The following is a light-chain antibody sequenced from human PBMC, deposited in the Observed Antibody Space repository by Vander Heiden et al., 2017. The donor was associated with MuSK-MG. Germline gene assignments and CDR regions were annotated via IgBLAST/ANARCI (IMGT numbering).Light chain of an antibody. Sequence: EIVMTQSPPTLSVSPGERATLSCRASQSVSSNLAWYQQKPGQAPRLLIYGASTRATGIPARFSGSGSGTEFTLTISSLQSEDFAVYYCQQYNNWPRNTFGQGTKLEIK. V-gene: IGKV3-15*01. CDR3: QQYNNWPRNT. CDR2: GAS. J-gene: IGKJ2*01. CDR1: QSVSSN.